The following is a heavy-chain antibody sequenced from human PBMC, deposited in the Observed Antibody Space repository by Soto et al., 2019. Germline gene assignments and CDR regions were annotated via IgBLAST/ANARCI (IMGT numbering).Heavy chain of an antibody. CDR2: IIPSFNTA. D-gene: IGHD1-26*01. Sequence: QVLVVQSGAEVKKPGSSVKVSCKVSGGTFNLYAMSWVRQAPGQGLEWMGGIIPSFNTAKYAQKFQGRVTITADESTSTAYMEMSSLRSEETDVYFFASGPSTLSGNYFDYWGQGTLVTVSS. CDR3: ASGPSTLSGNYFDY. V-gene: IGHV1-69*01. J-gene: IGHJ4*02. CDR1: GGTFNLYA.